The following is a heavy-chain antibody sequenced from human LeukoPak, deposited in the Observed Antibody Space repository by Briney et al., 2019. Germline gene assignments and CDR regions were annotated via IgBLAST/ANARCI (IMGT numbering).Heavy chain of an antibody. Sequence: KPSETLSLTCTVSGGSISSYYWSWIRQPPGKGLEWIGYIYYSGSTNYNPSLKSRVTISVDTSKNQFSLKLSSVTAADTAVYYCARVLLWFGEQRYNWFDPWGQGTLVTVSS. CDR2: IYYSGST. J-gene: IGHJ5*02. V-gene: IGHV4-59*01. CDR1: GGSISSYY. CDR3: ARVLLWFGEQRYNWFDP. D-gene: IGHD3-10*01.